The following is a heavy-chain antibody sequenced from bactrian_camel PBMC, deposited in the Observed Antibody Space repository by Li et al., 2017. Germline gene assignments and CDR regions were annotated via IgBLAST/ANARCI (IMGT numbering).Heavy chain of an antibody. Sequence: VQLVESGGGSVQAGGSLRLSCAASGYLHRYTDCMAWFRQAPGKEREGVAAHYTGTATTYVADSVKGRFAISRDNAKNTLYLQMNSLEPEDTAMYYCAAYKSGGTCLDFGSDYRYWGRGTQVTVS. CDR1: GYLHRYTDC. D-gene: IGHD3*01. V-gene: IGHV3S1*01. CDR2: HYTGTATT. J-gene: IGHJ6*01. CDR3: AAYKSGGTCLDFGSDYRY.